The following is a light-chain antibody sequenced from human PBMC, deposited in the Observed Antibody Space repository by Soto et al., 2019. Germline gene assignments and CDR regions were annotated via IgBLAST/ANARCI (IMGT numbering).Light chain of an antibody. CDR1: QTVSIN. V-gene: IGKV3-15*01. CDR2: DAS. Sequence: EIVMTQSPATLSVSPGERATLSCRASQTVSINLAWYQQKPGQAPRLLIFDASTRATGIPARFSGSGSVTEFTLTISSLQSEDFAVYYCQKYNTWPHTFGQGNKLEI. CDR3: QKYNTWPHT. J-gene: IGKJ2*01.